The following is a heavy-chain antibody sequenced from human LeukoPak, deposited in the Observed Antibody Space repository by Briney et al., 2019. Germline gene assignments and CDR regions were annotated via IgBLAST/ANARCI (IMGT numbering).Heavy chain of an antibody. J-gene: IGHJ3*02. Sequence: GGSLRLSCAASGFTFSSYTMNWVRQAPGKGLEWVSSISSSSSYIYYADSVKGRFTFSRDNAKNSLYLQMNSLRAEDTAVYYCARDQRITIFGVVPRDAFDIWGQGTMVTVSS. CDR1: GFTFSSYT. V-gene: IGHV3-21*01. D-gene: IGHD3-3*01. CDR3: ARDQRITIFGVVPRDAFDI. CDR2: ISSSSSYI.